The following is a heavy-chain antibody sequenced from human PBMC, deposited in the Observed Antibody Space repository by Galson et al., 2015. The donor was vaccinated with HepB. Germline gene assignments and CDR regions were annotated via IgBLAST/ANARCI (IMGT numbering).Heavy chain of an antibody. V-gene: IGHV2-5*02. J-gene: IGHJ4*02. Sequence: PALVKPTQPLTLTCTFSGVSLSTSGVGVGWIRQPPGKALEWLALIYWDDDKRYSPSLKSRLTITKDTSKNQVVLTMTNMDPVDTATYYCAHSGILYYFDYWGQGTLVTVSS. CDR2: IYWDDDK. D-gene: IGHD1-14*01. CDR3: AHSGILYYFDY. CDR1: GVSLSTSGVG.